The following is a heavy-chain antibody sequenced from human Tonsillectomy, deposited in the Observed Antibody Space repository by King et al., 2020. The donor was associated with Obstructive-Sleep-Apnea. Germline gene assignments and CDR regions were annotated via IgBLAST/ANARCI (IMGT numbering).Heavy chain of an antibody. CDR1: WGSISSYY. Sequence: VQLQESGPGLVKPSETLSLTCTVSWGSISSYYWSWIRQPPGEGLDGIWDIYYRGSTNYNPPLKSRVTISSDTSKNPFSLKLRSVTAADTAVYYCARLGGYSSGWYFDYWGQGTLVTVSS. J-gene: IGHJ4*02. V-gene: IGHV4-59*08. D-gene: IGHD6-19*01. CDR3: ARLGGYSSGWYFDY. CDR2: IYYRGST.